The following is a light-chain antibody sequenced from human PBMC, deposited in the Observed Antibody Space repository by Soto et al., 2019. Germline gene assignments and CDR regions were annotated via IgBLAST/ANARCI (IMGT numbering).Light chain of an antibody. Sequence: DIQMTQSPSSLSASVGDRVTITCQASQDISNSLNWYQQIPGKAPKLLIYGASNLETGVPSRFRGGGSGTDFTFIISSLQPEDSATYYCQQTYSTPGWTFGQGTKVDIK. CDR1: QDISNS. J-gene: IGKJ1*01. CDR2: GAS. V-gene: IGKV1-33*01. CDR3: QQTYSTPGWT.